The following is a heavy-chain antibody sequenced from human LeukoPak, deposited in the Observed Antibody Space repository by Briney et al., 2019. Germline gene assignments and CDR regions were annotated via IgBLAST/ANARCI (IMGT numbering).Heavy chain of an antibody. Sequence: SETLSLTCTVSGGSISSSSYYWGWIRQPPGKGLEWIGRIYYSGSTYYNPSLKSRVTISVDTSKNQFSLKLSSVTAADTAVYYCARGFPVWLLRADYYYYGMDVWGQGTTVTVSS. V-gene: IGHV4-39*01. CDR3: ARGFPVWLLRADYYYYGMDV. CDR2: IYYSGST. D-gene: IGHD3-22*01. J-gene: IGHJ6*02. CDR1: GGSISSSSYY.